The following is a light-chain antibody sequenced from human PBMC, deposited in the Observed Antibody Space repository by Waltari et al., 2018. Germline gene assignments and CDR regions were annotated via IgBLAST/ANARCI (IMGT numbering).Light chain of an antibody. Sequence: DIQMTQPPSSLSASVGDRVTITCQASEDMTKYLNWYQHKPGRVPDLLIYDAYTLESGVPSRFRGSGSGRHFTLSITNLQPEDVATYYCQQYESHPLTFGGGTKVEIK. J-gene: IGKJ4*01. CDR2: DAY. CDR3: QQYESHPLT. V-gene: IGKV1-33*01. CDR1: EDMTKY.